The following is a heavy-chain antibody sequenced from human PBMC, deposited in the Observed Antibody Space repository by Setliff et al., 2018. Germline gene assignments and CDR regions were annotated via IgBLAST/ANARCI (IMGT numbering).Heavy chain of an antibody. V-gene: IGHV3-30*02. CDR2: IRHDGSNE. D-gene: IGHD3-22*01. Sequence: GESLKISCEASGFTFNAYWMHWVRQAPGKGLEWVAYIRHDGSNENYADSVKGRFTVSRDNSRNTVFLQVNSLRPEDSAVYYCAKEDYSDSSGYYYETPWFDPWGQGTLVTVSS. CDR1: GFTFNAYW. CDR3: AKEDYSDSSGYYYETPWFDP. J-gene: IGHJ5*02.